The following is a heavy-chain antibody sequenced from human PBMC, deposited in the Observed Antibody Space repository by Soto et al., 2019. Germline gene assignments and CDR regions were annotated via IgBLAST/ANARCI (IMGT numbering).Heavy chain of an antibody. D-gene: IGHD5-18*01. J-gene: IGHJ4*02. CDR1: GFTFSSYG. V-gene: IGHV3-30*18. CDR3: AKGQFGDSYGGSDY. Sequence: QVQLVESGGGVVQPGRSLRLSCAASGFTFSSYGMHWVRQAPGKGLEWVAVISYDGSNKYYADSVKGRFTISRDNSKNKLYLQMNSLRAEDTAVYYCAKGQFGDSYGGSDYWGQGTLVTGSS. CDR2: ISYDGSNK.